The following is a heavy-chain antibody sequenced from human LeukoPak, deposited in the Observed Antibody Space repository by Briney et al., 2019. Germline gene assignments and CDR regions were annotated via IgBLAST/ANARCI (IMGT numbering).Heavy chain of an antibody. CDR1: GGSISSGGYY. CDR3: ARSMERLWLDY. Sequence: PSETQSLTCTVSGGSISSGGYYWSWIRQHPGKGLEWIGYIYYSGSTYYNPSLKSRVTISVDTSKNQFSLKLSSVTAADTAVYYCARSMERLWLDYWGQGTLVTVSS. V-gene: IGHV4-31*03. J-gene: IGHJ4*02. D-gene: IGHD1-1*01. CDR2: IYYSGST.